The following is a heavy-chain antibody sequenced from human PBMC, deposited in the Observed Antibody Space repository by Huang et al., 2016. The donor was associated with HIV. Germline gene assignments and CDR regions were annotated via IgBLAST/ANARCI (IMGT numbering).Heavy chain of an antibody. CDR1: GFPFSRCG. Sequence: QVQLVESGGGVVQHGGSLRLSCSAYGFPFSRCGVLWVRLAPRKALVWVPFRRSYVTYHFYAYCLKGQITISMDNARNKLFLQLNSLRSEDAGVYYCAKDPHDNGDYSLYQYYYDLDVWGKGTTVIVSS. CDR3: AKDPHDNGDYSLYQYYYDLDV. CDR2: RRSYVTYH. D-gene: IGHD4-17*01. V-gene: IGHV3-30*02. J-gene: IGHJ6*03.